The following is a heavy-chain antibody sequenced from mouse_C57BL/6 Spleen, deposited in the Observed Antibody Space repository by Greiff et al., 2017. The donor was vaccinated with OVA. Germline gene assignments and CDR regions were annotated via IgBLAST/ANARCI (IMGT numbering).Heavy chain of an antibody. CDR1: GYTFTSYW. Sequence: QVQLQQPGAELVRPGTSVKLSCKASGYTFTSYWMHWVKQRPGQGLEWIGVIDPSDSYTNYNQKFKGKATLTVYTSSSTAYMQLSSLTSEDAAVYYCARSDGNYAMDYWGQGTSVTVSS. D-gene: IGHD2-1*01. CDR3: ARSDGNYAMDY. CDR2: IDPSDSYT. J-gene: IGHJ4*01. V-gene: IGHV1-59*01.